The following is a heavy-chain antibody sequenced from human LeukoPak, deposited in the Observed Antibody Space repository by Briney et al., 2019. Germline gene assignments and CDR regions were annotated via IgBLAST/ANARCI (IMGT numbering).Heavy chain of an antibody. D-gene: IGHD3-3*01. Sequence: HPGGSLRLSCAASGFTFSNYAMSWVRQAPGKGLEWVSAITGSGGSTNYADSVKGRFTISRDNSKNTLYLQMQSLGAEDTAVYYCAKDRFCCGYTGWQFDYWGQGSLVTVSS. J-gene: IGHJ4*02. CDR2: ITGSGGST. V-gene: IGHV3-23*01. CDR3: AKDRFCCGYTGWQFDY. CDR1: GFTFSNYA.